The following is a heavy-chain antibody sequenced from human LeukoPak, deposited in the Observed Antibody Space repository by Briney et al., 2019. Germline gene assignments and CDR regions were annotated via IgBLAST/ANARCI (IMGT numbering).Heavy chain of an antibody. CDR2: ISGSGGST. CDR1: GFPFSSYG. J-gene: IGHJ4*02. V-gene: IGHV3-23*01. CDR3: AKSGSGWYDVGYFDY. Sequence: GGSLRLSCAASGFPFSSYGMSWVRQAPGKGLEWVSAISGSGGSTYYADSVKGRFTISRDNSKNTLYLQMNSLRAEDTAVYYCAKSGSGWYDVGYFDYWGQGTLVTVSS. D-gene: IGHD6-19*01.